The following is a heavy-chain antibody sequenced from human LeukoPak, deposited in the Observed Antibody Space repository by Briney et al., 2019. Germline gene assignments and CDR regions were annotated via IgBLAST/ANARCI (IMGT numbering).Heavy chain of an antibody. CDR3: ARSQGYSYGSLLPFDY. CDR2: IYPSGST. Sequence: PSDPLSLTCTVSGDSLSSYYWSWLRPPAGKGLEWIGHIYPSGSTNYNPSLNSRVTMSVDSSKHQFSLKLSSVTAADTAVYYCARSQGYSYGSLLPFDYWGQGTLVTVSS. D-gene: IGHD5-18*01. CDR1: GDSLSSYY. J-gene: IGHJ4*02. V-gene: IGHV4-4*07.